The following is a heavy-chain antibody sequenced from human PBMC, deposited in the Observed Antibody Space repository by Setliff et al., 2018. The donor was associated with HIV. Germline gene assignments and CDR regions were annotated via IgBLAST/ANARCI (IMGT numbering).Heavy chain of an antibody. D-gene: IGHD3-22*01. Sequence: PSETLSLTCSVSDGSISSSNYYWGWIRQPPGKRLEWIGSVYYSGSTYYNPSLKSRITISEDTSSNQFSLKVSSVTAADTAVYYCARHASDYYDRSGFPPGFDYWGQGALVTVSS. CDR1: DGSISSSNYY. V-gene: IGHV4-39*01. CDR2: VYYSGST. CDR3: ARHASDYYDRSGFPPGFDY. J-gene: IGHJ4*02.